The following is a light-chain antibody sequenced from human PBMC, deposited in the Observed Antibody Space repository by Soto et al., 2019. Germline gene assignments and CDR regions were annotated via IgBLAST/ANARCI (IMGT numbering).Light chain of an antibody. J-gene: IGLJ1*01. V-gene: IGLV2-8*01. CDR2: QVT. Sequence: QSVLTQPPSASGSPGQSVTSSCTGTSSDVGGYNYVSWYQQHPGKGPKLVIYQVTKRPSGVPDRLSGSKSGNTASLTVSGLQAEDEADYYCSSFTGASTIFGTGTKVTVL. CDR1: SSDVGGYNY. CDR3: SSFTGASTI.